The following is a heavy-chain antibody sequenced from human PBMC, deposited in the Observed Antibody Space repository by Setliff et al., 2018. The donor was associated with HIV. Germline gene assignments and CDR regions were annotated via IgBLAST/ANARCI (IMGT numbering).Heavy chain of an antibody. CDR2: IRTQPYGVTT. D-gene: IGHD2-15*01. J-gene: IGHJ4*02. Sequence: PGGSLRLSCAASGFVFADHSLHWVRQAPGEGLEWVGLIRTQPYGVTTEYAASVKGRFTISRDDSLGIAYLQLNSLKSEDTAIYYCTRTPGAWQNYFDYWGQGTPVTVSS. CDR1: GFVFADHS. CDR3: TRTPGAWQNYFDY. V-gene: IGHV3-49*04.